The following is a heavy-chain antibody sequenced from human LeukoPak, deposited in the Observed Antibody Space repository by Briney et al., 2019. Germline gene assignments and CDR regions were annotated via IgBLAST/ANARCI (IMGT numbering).Heavy chain of an antibody. Sequence: SETLSLTCTVSSVSISSSSYYWGWIRQPPGKGLEWIGSIYYSGSTYYNPSLKSRVTISVDTSKNQFSLKLSSVTAADTDVYYCARGAGIPAAMIRNWFDPWGQGTLVTVSS. CDR1: SVSISSSSYY. J-gene: IGHJ5*02. CDR3: ARGAGIPAAMIRNWFDP. CDR2: IYYSGST. V-gene: IGHV4-39*07. D-gene: IGHD2-2*01.